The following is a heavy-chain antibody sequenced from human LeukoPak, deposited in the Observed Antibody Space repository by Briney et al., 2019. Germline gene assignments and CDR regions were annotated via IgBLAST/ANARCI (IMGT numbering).Heavy chain of an antibody. CDR2: ISGSGGST. V-gene: IGHV3-23*01. D-gene: IGHD3-10*01. CDR3: AKDKISSGSYYNPHSSNYFDY. CDR1: GFTFSSYA. Sequence: GGSLRLSCAASGFTFSSYAMSWVRQAPGKGLEWVSAISGSGGSTYYADSVKGRFTISRDNSKNTLYLQMNSLRAEDTAVYYCAKDKISSGSYYNPHSSNYFDYWGQGTLVTVSS. J-gene: IGHJ4*02.